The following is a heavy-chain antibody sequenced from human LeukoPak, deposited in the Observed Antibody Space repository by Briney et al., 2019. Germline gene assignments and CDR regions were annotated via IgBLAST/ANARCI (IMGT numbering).Heavy chain of an antibody. CDR3: AKERTPNYYGSGLDY. CDR2: ISGSGGSV. CDR1: GFTFSNYA. D-gene: IGHD3-10*01. Sequence: GGSPRLSCAASGFTFSNYAMTWVRQAPGEGLQWVSAISGSGGSVYYADSVKGRLTISRDNSKNTLHLQMNSLSADDTALYYCAKERTPNYYGSGLDYWGQGTLVSVSS. V-gene: IGHV3-23*01. J-gene: IGHJ4*02.